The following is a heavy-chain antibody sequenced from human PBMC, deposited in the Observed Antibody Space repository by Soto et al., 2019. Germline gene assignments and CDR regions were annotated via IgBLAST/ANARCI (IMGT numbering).Heavy chain of an antibody. CDR2: IYHSGNT. V-gene: IGHV4-30-2*01. J-gene: IGHJ5*02. Sequence: SETLSLTCAVSGGSISSGGYSWSWIRQPPGKGLEWIGYIYHSGNTYYNPSLKSRVTISVDRSKNQFSLKLSSVTAADTAVYYCARDLAAAASGWFDPWGQGTLVTVSS. D-gene: IGHD6-13*01. CDR1: GGSISSGGYS. CDR3: ARDLAAAASGWFDP.